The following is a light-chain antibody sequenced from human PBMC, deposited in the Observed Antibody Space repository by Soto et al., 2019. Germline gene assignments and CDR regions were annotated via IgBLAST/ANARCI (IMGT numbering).Light chain of an antibody. V-gene: IGLV2-14*02. CDR3: ATWDYSLTGEV. CDR2: EGH. Sequence: QSALAQPASVSGSPGQSITISCTGTSGFVGSFSLVSWYQQHPGKAPKVMISEGHKRPSGIPDRFSGSKSGTSGTLDITGLQTGDEADYYCATWDYSLTGEVFGGGTKLTVL. CDR1: SGFVGSFSL. J-gene: IGLJ2*01.